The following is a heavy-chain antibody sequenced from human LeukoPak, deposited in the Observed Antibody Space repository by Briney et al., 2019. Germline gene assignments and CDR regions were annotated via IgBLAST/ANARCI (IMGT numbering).Heavy chain of an antibody. Sequence: GGSLRLSCAAPGFTFSSYAMSWVRQAPGKGLEWVSAISGSGGSTYYADSVKGRLTISRDNSKNTLYLQMNSLRAEDTAVYYCAKEYYGSGSYYIDYYYGMDVWGQGTTVTVSS. J-gene: IGHJ6*02. CDR2: ISGSGGST. CDR3: AKEYYGSGSYYIDYYYGMDV. V-gene: IGHV3-23*01. D-gene: IGHD3-10*01. CDR1: GFTFSSYA.